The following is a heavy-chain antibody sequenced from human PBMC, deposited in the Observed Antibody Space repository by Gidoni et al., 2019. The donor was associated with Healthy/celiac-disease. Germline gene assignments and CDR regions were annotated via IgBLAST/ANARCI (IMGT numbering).Heavy chain of an antibody. CDR3: ARCQYYYDSIDYYYYMDV. CDR1: GFTFSSYW. D-gene: IGHD3-22*01. J-gene: IGHJ6*03. V-gene: IGHV3-7*03. CDR2: IKQDGSEK. Sequence: EVQLVESGGGLVQPGGSLRLSCAASGFTFSSYWMSWVRQAPGKGLEWVANIKQDGSEKYYVDSVKGRFTISRDNAKNSLYLQMNSLRAEDTAVYYCARCQYYYDSIDYYYYMDVWGKGTTVTVSS.